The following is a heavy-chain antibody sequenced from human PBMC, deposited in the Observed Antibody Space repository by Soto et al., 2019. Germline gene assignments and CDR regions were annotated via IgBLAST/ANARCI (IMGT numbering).Heavy chain of an antibody. D-gene: IGHD3-3*01. Sequence: PVGSLRLSCAASGFTFDEYAMHWVRQPPGKGLEWASLISWDGSNRYYADSVQGRFTISRDNSKYSLYLEMNSLRPEDTALYYCAKDISRGPTKNYDFWSGPDYWGQGTLVTVSS. CDR1: GFTFDEYA. CDR2: ISWDGSNR. V-gene: IGHV3-43D*04. J-gene: IGHJ4*02. CDR3: AKDISRGPTKNYDFWSGPDY.